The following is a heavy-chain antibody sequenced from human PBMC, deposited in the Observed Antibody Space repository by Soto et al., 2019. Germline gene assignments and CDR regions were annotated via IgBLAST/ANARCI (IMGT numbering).Heavy chain of an antibody. D-gene: IGHD3-10*01. CDR2: MNPNSGNT. CDR1: GYTFTSYD. Sequence: ASVKVSCKASGYTFTSYDINWVRQATGQGLEWMGWMNPNSGNTGYAQKFQGRVTMTRNTSISTAYMELSSLRSEDTAVYYCAIMITMVRGVIIGHDYWGQGTLVTVSS. V-gene: IGHV1-8*01. CDR3: AIMITMVRGVIIGHDY. J-gene: IGHJ4*02.